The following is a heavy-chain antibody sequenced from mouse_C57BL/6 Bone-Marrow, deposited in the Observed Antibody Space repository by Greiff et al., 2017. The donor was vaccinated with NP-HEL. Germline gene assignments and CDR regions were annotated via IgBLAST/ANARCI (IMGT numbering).Heavy chain of an antibody. CDR3: ALRFRGYFDY. V-gene: IGHV1-82*01. J-gene: IGHJ2*01. D-gene: IGHD1-1*01. CDR1: GYAFSSSW. Sequence: QVQLQQSGPELVKPGASVKISCKASGYAFSSSWMNWVKQRPGKGLEWIGRIYPGDGDTNYNGKFKGKATLTADKSSSTAYMQLSSLTSEDSAVYFCALRFRGYFDYWGQGTTLTVSS. CDR2: IYPGDGDT.